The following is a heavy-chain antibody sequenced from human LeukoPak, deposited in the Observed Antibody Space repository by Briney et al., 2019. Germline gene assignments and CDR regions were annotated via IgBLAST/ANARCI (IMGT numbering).Heavy chain of an antibody. CDR1: GFTFSSYE. Sequence: GGSLRLSCAASGFTFSSYEMNWVRQAPGKGLEWVSYITSSGSTIYYADSVKGRFTISRDNAKNSLYLQMNSLRAEDTAVYYCVPYYYGSGSFDYWGQGTLVTVSS. J-gene: IGHJ4*02. CDR2: ITSSGSTI. CDR3: VPYYYGSGSFDY. D-gene: IGHD3-10*01. V-gene: IGHV3-48*03.